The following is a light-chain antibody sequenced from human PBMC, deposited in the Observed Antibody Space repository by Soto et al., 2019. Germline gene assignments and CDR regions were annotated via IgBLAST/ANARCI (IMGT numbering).Light chain of an antibody. CDR3: HHYHSYPYT. CDR1: QPISTW. Sequence: DIQMTQSPSTLSASVGDRVTITCRASQPISTWEAWYQQKQGKAPTLLISDSSSLERGVPSSISCSVSRTDFPLTISNLQPDDFATYYCHHYHSYPYTVGPGT. CDR2: DSS. J-gene: IGKJ2*01. V-gene: IGKV1-5*01.